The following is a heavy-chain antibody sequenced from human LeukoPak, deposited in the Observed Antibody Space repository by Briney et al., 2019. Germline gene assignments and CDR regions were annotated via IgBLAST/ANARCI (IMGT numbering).Heavy chain of an antibody. V-gene: IGHV3-30*02. Sequence: GGSLRLSCAASGFIFSSYGMHWVRQAPGKGLEWVAFLRYDGTNTYYADPVKGRFTISRDNSKNTLFLQMNSLRAEDTAVYYCAKDVGVAARGAYYYYYMDVWGKGTTVTVSS. CDR1: GFIFSSYG. CDR3: AKDVGVAARGAYYYYYMDV. CDR2: LRYDGTNT. D-gene: IGHD2-15*01. J-gene: IGHJ6*03.